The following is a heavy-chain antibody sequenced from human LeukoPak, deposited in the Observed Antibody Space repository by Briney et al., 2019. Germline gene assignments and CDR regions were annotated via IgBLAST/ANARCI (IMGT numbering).Heavy chain of an antibody. CDR1: GLTVSSTY. D-gene: IGHD1-26*01. CDR3: VKTELL. CDR2: ISYDGSNK. Sequence: GGSLRLSCAASGLTVSSTYMSWVRQAPGKGLEWVAVISYDGSNKYYADSVKGRFTISRDNSKNTLYLQMSSLRAEDTAVYYCVKTELLWGQGTLVTVSS. V-gene: IGHV3-30*18. J-gene: IGHJ4*02.